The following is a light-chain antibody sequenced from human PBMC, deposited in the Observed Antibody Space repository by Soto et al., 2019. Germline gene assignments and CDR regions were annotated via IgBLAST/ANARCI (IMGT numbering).Light chain of an antibody. Sequence: DIQMTQSPSTLSATAGDRVTITCRASQSISSWLAWYQHKPGKAPTLLIYDASTLERGVPSRFSGTGSGTEFTLSIDSLQPDDFATYYCQQYHTSSITFGQGTRLEIK. CDR2: DAS. CDR1: QSISSW. CDR3: QQYHTSSIT. V-gene: IGKV1-5*01. J-gene: IGKJ5*01.